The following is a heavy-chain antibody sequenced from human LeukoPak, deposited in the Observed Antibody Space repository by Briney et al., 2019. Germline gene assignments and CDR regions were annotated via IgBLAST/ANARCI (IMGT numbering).Heavy chain of an antibody. J-gene: IGHJ4*02. CDR2: INWNGGST. D-gene: IGHD3-10*01. CDR3: AREFRGSNNFDY. CDR1: GFPFDDYG. V-gene: IGHV3-20*04. Sequence: GGSLRLSCAASGFPFDDYGMNWVRQVPGKGLEWVSGINWNGGSTGYADSVKGRFTISRDNAKNSLYLQMNSLRVEDTAVYYCAREFRGSNNFDYWGQGTLVTVSS.